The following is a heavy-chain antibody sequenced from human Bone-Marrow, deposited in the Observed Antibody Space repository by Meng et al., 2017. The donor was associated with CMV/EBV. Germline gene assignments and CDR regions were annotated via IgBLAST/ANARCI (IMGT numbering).Heavy chain of an antibody. CDR3: ARDRSGYYDSGLGWFDP. Sequence: QVRLPPIGPALVNPPQPPSTPWAMSGDSVSSNSAAWNWIRQSPSRGLEWLGRTYYRSKWYNDYAVSVKSRITINPDTSKNQFSLQLNSVTPEDTAVYYCARDRSGYYDSGLGWFDPWGQGTLVTVSS. CDR2: TYYRSKWYN. D-gene: IGHD3-3*01. CDR1: GDSVSSNSAA. V-gene: IGHV6-1*01. J-gene: IGHJ5*02.